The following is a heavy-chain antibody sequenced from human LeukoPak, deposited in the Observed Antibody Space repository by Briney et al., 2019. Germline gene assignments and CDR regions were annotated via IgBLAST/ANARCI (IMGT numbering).Heavy chain of an antibody. CDR2: ISAYNGNT. V-gene: IGHV1-18*01. CDR3: ARDSGDCGGDCYYSPDAFDI. CDR1: GYTFTSYG. Sequence: ASVKVSCKASGYTFTSYGISWVRQAPGQGLEWMGWISAYNGNTNYAQKLQGRVTMTTDTSTSTAYMELRGLRSDDTAVYYCARDSGDCGGDCYYSPDAFDIWGQGTMVTVSS. D-gene: IGHD2-21*01. J-gene: IGHJ3*02.